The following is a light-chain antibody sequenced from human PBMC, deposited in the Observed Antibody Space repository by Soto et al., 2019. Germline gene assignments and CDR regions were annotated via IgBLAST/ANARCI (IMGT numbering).Light chain of an antibody. J-gene: IGLJ3*02. Sequence: SYELTQPPSVSVAPGQTARITCGGNNIGTKTVQWYEQKPGQAPVLVMYYNSDRPSGIPERFSGSNSDNTATLTISWVEVGDEADYYCRVWDTSGDHWVFGGGTKLTVL. CDR1: NIGTKT. CDR2: YNS. V-gene: IGLV3-21*04. CDR3: RVWDTSGDHWV.